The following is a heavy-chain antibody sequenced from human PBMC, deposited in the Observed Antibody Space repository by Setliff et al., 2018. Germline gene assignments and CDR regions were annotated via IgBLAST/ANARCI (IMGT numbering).Heavy chain of an antibody. J-gene: IGHJ4*01. Sequence: GASVKVSFKASGYSLSNYVMNWVRQAPGQGLEWMGWINTKTGDPSYAQGYTGRFAFSLDTSDSTTYLDISTLKAEDTATYFCARADHLVTTTFDYWGQGTLVTVSS. CDR2: INTKTGDP. V-gene: IGHV7-4-1*02. D-gene: IGHD4-17*01. CDR1: GYSLSNYV. CDR3: ARADHLVTTTFDY.